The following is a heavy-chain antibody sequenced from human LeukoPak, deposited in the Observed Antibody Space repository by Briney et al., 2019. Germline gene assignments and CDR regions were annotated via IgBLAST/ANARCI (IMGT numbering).Heavy chain of an antibody. CDR3: ARVEMATPHFDY. CDR1: GFTFSSYS. Sequence: GGSLRLSCAASGFTFSSYSMNWVRQAPGKGLEWVSSISSSSSYIYYADSVKGRFTISRDNAKNSLYLQMNSLRVEDTAVYYCARVEMATPHFDYWGQGTLVTVSS. CDR2: ISSSSSYI. V-gene: IGHV3-21*01. D-gene: IGHD5-24*01. J-gene: IGHJ4*02.